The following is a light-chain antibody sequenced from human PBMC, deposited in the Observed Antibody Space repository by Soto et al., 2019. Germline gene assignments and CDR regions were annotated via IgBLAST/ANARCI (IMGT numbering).Light chain of an antibody. CDR3: QQYNDWPLT. V-gene: IGKV3-15*01. Sequence: EIVLTQSPGTLSLSPGDRVTLSCRASQSVSSNLAWYQQKPGQAPSLLIYGAFTRATGIPARFSGTGSGTEFTLTISSLQSEDFALYYCQQYNDWPLTFGQGTKVDIK. CDR2: GAF. J-gene: IGKJ1*01. CDR1: QSVSSN.